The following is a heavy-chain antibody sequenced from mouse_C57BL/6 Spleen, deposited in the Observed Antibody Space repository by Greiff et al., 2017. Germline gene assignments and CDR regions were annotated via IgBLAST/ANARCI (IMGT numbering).Heavy chain of an antibody. Sequence: EVQGVESGGGLVKPGGSLKLSCAASGFTFSSYAMSWVRQTPEKRLEWVATISDGGSYTYYPDNVKGRFTISRDNAKNNLYLQMSHLKSEETAMYYCARDPYYYGSSFDYWGQGTTLTVSS. D-gene: IGHD1-1*01. CDR3: ARDPYYYGSSFDY. CDR1: GFTFSSYA. V-gene: IGHV5-4*01. J-gene: IGHJ2*01. CDR2: ISDGGSYT.